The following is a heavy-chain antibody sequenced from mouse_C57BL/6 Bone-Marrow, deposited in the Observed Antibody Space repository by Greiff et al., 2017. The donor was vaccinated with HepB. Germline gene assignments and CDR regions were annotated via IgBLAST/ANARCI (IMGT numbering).Heavy chain of an antibody. D-gene: IGHD4-1*01. V-gene: IGHV1-55*01. CDR3: AKDWGVYYFDY. Sequence: QVQLQQPGAELVKPGASVKMSCKASGYTFTSYWITWVKQRPGQGLEWIGDIYPGSGSTNYNEKFKSKATLTVATSSSTAYMQLSILTSEDSAVYYSAKDWGVYYFDYGGQGTTLTVSS. J-gene: IGHJ2*01. CDR1: GYTFTSYW. CDR2: IYPGSGST.